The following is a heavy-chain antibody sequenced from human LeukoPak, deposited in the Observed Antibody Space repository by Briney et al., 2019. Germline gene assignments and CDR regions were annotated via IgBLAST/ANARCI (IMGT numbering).Heavy chain of an antibody. CDR1: GFTLRKYH. Sequence: GGSLRLSCAASGFTLRKYHMHWVRHPTEKGLEWFSAMGTGDDTYFSGSVKGRFTGVRENAKNTVYLQMNSLRAGDTAMYYCARRSAAAGIDAFDIWGQGTMVIVSS. D-gene: IGHD6-13*01. J-gene: IGHJ3*02. CDR3: ARRSAAAGIDAFDI. CDR2: MGTGDDT. V-gene: IGHV3-13*01.